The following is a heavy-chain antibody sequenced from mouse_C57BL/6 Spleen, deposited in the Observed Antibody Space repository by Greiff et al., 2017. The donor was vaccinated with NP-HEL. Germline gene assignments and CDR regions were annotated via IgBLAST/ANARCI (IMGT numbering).Heavy chain of an antibody. J-gene: IGHJ4*01. CDR1: GFSLTSYG. D-gene: IGHD2-1*01. Sequence: VKLMESGPGLVQPSQSLSITCTVSGFSLTSYGVHWVRPSPGKGLEWLGVIWRGGSTDYNAAFMSSLSITKDNSKSQVFFKMSSRQADDTAIYYCAKKGLGNYDAMDYWGQGTSVTVSS. CDR2: IWRGGST. CDR3: AKKGLGNYDAMDY. V-gene: IGHV2-5*01.